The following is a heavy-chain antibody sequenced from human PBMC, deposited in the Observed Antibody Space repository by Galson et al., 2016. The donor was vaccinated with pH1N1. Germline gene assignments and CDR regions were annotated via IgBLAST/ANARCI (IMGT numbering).Heavy chain of an antibody. CDR2: FHHTDGT. V-gene: IGHV4-39*07. J-gene: IGHJ5*02. CDR1: GGSISSDTYY. D-gene: IGHD3-3*01. Sequence: TLSLTCTVSGGSISSDTYYWGWIRQHPGKGREWIGSFHHTDGTYYNPSLKSRVTISVDTSKNLFSLQLYSVTAADTAVYYCARARRHSYEKDFDPWGQGTLVIVSA. CDR3: ARARRHSYEKDFDP.